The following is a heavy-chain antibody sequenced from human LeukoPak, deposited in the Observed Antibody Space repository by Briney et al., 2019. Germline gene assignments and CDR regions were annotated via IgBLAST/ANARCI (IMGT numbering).Heavy chain of an antibody. CDR1: GFTFSSYS. CDR3: ARDEYSGNAFDI. CDR2: ISSSSSYI. J-gene: IGHJ3*02. Sequence: GGSPRLSCAASGFTFSSYSMNWVRQAPGKGLEWVSSISSSSSYIYYADSVKGRFTISRDNAKNSLYLQMNSLRAEDTAVYYCARDEYSGNAFDIWGQGTMVTVSS. D-gene: IGHD6-6*01. V-gene: IGHV3-21*01.